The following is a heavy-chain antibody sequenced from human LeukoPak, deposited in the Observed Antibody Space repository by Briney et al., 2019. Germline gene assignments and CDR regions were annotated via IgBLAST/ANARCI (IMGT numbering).Heavy chain of an antibody. CDR3: ARARGYSGYDLSDY. CDR1: GFTFDDYG. CDR2: INWNGGST. V-gene: IGHV3-20*04. D-gene: IGHD5-12*01. Sequence: GGSLGLSCAASGFTFDDYGMSWVRQAPGKGLEWVSGINWNGGSTGYADSVKGRFTISRDNAKNSLYLQMNSLRAEDTALYYCARARGYSGYDLSDYWGQGTLVTVSS. J-gene: IGHJ4*02.